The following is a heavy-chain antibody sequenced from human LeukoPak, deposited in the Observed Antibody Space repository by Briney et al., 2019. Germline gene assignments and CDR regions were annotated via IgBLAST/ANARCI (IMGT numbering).Heavy chain of an antibody. D-gene: IGHD2-15*01. J-gene: IGHJ6*03. CDR1: GYTFTVYY. CDR2: INPNSGGT. CDR3: ARDNSCSSSSCGNSYMDV. Sequence: ASVKVSCTASGYTFTVYYMHWVRQAPGQGLEWMGWINPNSGGTNYAQKFQGRVTMTRDTSISTAYIDLNRLRSDDTAVYYCARDNSCSSSSCGNSYMDVWGKGTTVTVSS. V-gene: IGHV1-2*02.